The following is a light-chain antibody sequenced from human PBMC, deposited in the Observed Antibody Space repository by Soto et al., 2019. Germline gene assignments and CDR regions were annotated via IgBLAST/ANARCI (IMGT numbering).Light chain of an antibody. J-gene: IGKJ3*01. V-gene: IGKV3-20*01. CDR2: GAS. CDR3: QQYGSSPIFT. Sequence: EIVLTQSPGTLSLSPGERATLSCRASQSVSSSYLAWYQQKPGQAPRLLIYGASSRATGIPDRFSGSGSGTGFTLTVSRVEPEDFEVYYCQQYGSSPIFTLGPGTKVDIK. CDR1: QSVSSSY.